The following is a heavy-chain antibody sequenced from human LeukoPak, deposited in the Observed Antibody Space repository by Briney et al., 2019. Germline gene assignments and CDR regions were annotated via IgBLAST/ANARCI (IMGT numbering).Heavy chain of an antibody. CDR1: GFTFSGSA. CDR2: IRSKANSYAT. D-gene: IGHD2-15*01. Sequence: GGSLRLSCAASGFTFSGSAMHWVRQASGKGLEWVGRIRSKANSYATAYAASVKGRFTISRDDSKNTAYLQMNSLKTEDTAVYYCTRLGEDTNYWGQGTLVTVSS. J-gene: IGHJ4*02. V-gene: IGHV3-73*01. CDR3: TRLGEDTNY.